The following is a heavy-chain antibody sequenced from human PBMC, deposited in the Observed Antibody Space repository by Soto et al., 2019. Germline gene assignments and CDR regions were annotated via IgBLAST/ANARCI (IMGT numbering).Heavy chain of an antibody. Sequence: QVQLVESGGGVVQPGRSLRLSCAASGFTFSSYAMHWVRQAPGKGLEWVAVISYDGSNKYYADSVKGRFTISRDNSKNTLYLQMNSLRAGDTAVYYCARDDRVDTARVPLDYWGQGTLVTVSS. CDR1: GFTFSSYA. D-gene: IGHD5-18*01. CDR2: ISYDGSNK. V-gene: IGHV3-30-3*01. J-gene: IGHJ4*02. CDR3: ARDDRVDTARVPLDY.